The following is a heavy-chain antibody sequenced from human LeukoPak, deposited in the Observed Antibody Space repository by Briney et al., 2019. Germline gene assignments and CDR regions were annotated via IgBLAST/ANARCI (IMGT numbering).Heavy chain of an antibody. D-gene: IGHD4-23*01. V-gene: IGHV3-74*01. CDR2: IQSDGGRT. J-gene: IGHJ4*02. Sequence: GGSLRLSCAASGFTFSTYWMHWVRQAPGKGLVWVSRIQSDGGRTSYADSVMGRFTISRDNAKNTLYLQMNSLRAEDTAVYYCASGYSSDYGGNTYWGQGTLVTVSS. CDR1: GFTFSTYW. CDR3: ASGYSSDYGGNTY.